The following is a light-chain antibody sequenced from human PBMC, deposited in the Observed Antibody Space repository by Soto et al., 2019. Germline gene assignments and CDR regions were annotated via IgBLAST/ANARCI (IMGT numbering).Light chain of an antibody. Sequence: DIQMTQSPSSRSASVGDRVTITCRASQSISSYLIWYQQKPGKAPKLLIYATSSLQSGVPSRFGGSGSGTDFTLTISSLQPEDFATYYCQQSYSTPPGTFGHGTKVDIK. V-gene: IGKV1-39*01. CDR3: QQSYSTPPGT. J-gene: IGKJ1*01. CDR2: ATS. CDR1: QSISSY.